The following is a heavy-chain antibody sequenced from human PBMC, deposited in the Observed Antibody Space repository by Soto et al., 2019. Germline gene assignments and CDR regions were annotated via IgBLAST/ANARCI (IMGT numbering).Heavy chain of an antibody. V-gene: IGHV1-69*13. J-gene: IGHJ6*01. CDR2: IIPIFGTA. CDR3: AVQVVTADGYYSYGMDV. CDR1: GGTFSSYT. Sequence: SVKVSCKASGGTFSSYTISWVRQAPGQWLEWMGGIIPIFGTANYAQRFQGRVTITAEESTSTAYMELSSLRSEDTAVYYCAVQVVTADGYYSYGMDVWGQGATVTVSS. D-gene: IGHD2-21*02.